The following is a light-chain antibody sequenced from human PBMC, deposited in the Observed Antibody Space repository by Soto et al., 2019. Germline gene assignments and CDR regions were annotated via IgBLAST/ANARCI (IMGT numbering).Light chain of an antibody. J-gene: IGKJ4*01. Sequence: AIRMTQSPSSLSASTGDRVTITCRASQGISSYLAWYQQKPGKAPKLLIYAASTLQSGVPSRFSRSGSGTDFSLTISCLQSEDFATYYCQQYYSYPLLTFGGGTKVEIK. CDR3: QQYYSYPLLT. CDR1: QGISSY. V-gene: IGKV1-8*01. CDR2: AAS.